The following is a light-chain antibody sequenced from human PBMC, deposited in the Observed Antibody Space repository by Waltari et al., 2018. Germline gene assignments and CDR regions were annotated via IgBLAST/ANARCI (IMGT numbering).Light chain of an antibody. V-gene: IGKV3-20*01. CDR2: DAS. CDR1: QYDSSSY. Sequence: ELVLTQSPRTLSLSSGARGTLSCPASQYDSSSYLAWYQQKPGQAPRLLIYDASKRAPGVSDKFSGSGSGTGFTLTNSRLEPEDFRVYYCQVYDSSTRGVTFGPGTKVEI. J-gene: IGKJ3*01. CDR3: QVYDSSTRGVT.